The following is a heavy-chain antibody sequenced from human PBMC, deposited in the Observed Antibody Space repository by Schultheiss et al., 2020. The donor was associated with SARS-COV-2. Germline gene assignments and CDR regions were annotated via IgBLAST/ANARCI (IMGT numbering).Heavy chain of an antibody. CDR2: INPNSGGT. CDR1: GYTFTGYY. CDR3: AREGTVIEDNPYGMDV. Sequence: ASVKVSCKASGYTFTGYYMHWVRQAPGQGLEWMGWINPNSGGTNYAQKFQGRVTMTRDTSISTAYMELSRLRSDDTAVYYCAREGTVIEDNPYGMDVWGQGTTVTVSS. D-gene: IGHD4-17*01. J-gene: IGHJ6*02. V-gene: IGHV1-2*02.